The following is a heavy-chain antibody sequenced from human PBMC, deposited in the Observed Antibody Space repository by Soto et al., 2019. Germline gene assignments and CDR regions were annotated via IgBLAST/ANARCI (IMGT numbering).Heavy chain of an antibody. V-gene: IGHV4-59*01. CDR1: GGSISSYY. D-gene: IGHD3-9*01. CDR3: ARVVILPDSYYDILTGYSKNNWFDP. CDR2: IYYSGST. Sequence: PSETLSLTCTVSGGSISSYYWSWIRQPPGKGLEWIGYIYYSGSTNYNPSLKSRVTISVDTSKNQFSLKLSSVTAADTAVYYCARVVILPDSYYDILTGYSKNNWFDPWGQGTLVTVSS. J-gene: IGHJ5*02.